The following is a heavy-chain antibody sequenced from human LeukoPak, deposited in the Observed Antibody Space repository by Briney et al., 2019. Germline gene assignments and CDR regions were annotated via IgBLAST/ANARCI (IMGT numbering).Heavy chain of an antibody. Sequence: TGGSLRLSCAASGFAFDDYAMHWVRQAPGKGLEWVSLISGDGGSTYYADSVKGRFTIPRDNSKNSLYLQMNSLRTEDTALYYCAKDRRGDDSSGYYYFDYWGQGTVVTVSS. CDR2: ISGDGGST. D-gene: IGHD3-22*01. CDR3: AKDRRGDDSSGYYYFDY. V-gene: IGHV3-43*02. J-gene: IGHJ4*02. CDR1: GFAFDDYA.